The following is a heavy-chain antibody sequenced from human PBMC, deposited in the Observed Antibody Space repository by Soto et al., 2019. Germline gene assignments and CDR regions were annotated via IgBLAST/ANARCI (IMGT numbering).Heavy chain of an antibody. V-gene: IGHV3-30-3*01. Sequence: PGGSLRLSCAASGFTFSSYALHWVRQAPGKGLEWVAVISYDGSNKDYADSVKGRFTISRDNSKNTLYLQMNSLRAEDTAVYYCARGPSSLTRFDYWGQGTLGTVSA. D-gene: IGHD2-2*01. CDR2: ISYDGSNK. J-gene: IGHJ4*02. CDR3: ARGPSSLTRFDY. CDR1: GFTFSSYA.